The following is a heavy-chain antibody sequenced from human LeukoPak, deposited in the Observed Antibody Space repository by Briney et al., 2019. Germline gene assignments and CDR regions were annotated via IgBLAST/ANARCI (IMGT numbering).Heavy chain of an antibody. D-gene: IGHD1-26*01. V-gene: IGHV4-39*07. CDR1: GGSISSGDYY. CDR3: ASGVVGATTPSNFDY. Sequence: SETLSLTCTVSGGSISSGDYYWSWIRQPPGKGLEWIGEINHSGSTNYNPSLKSRVTISVDTSKNQFSLKLSSVTAADTAVYYCASGVVGATTPSNFDYWGQGTLVTVSS. CDR2: INHSGST. J-gene: IGHJ4*02.